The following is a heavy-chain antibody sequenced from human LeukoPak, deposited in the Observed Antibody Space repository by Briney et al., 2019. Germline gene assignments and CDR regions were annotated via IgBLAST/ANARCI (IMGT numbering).Heavy chain of an antibody. J-gene: IGHJ3*02. D-gene: IGHD1-1*01. CDR1: RFTFSSYW. CDR2: INTDGSGT. CDR3: ARGNAHAFDI. V-gene: IGHV3-74*01. Sequence: PGGSLRLSCAASRFTFSSYWMHWVRQAPGKGLVWVSRINTDGSGTSYADSVKGRFTISRDNAKNTLYLQMNSLRAEDTAVCYCARGNAHAFDIWGQGTMVTVSS.